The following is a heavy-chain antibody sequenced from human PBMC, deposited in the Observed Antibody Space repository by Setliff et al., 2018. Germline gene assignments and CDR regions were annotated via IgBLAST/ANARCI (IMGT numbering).Heavy chain of an antibody. V-gene: IGHV4-59*04. CDR3: AGGRRYDYGWDFDY. CDR1: GGSMGSYY. Sequence: SETLSLTCTVSGGSMGSYYWTWIRQPPGKGLAWIGSISHSGSTYYNPSLRSRVTISLDTSKNQFSPKLTSVTAADTAVYYCAGGRRYDYGWDFDYWGQGTLVTVSS. CDR2: ISHSGST. J-gene: IGHJ4*02. D-gene: IGHD4-17*01.